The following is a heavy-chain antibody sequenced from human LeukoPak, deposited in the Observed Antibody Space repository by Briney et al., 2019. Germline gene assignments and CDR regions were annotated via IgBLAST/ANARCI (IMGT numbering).Heavy chain of an antibody. CDR2: ISGNGGST. D-gene: IGHD3-3*01. V-gene: IGHV3-64D*09. CDR1: GFTFSRYP. Sequence: GGSLRLSCSASGFTFSRYPMHWVRQAPGKGLEYVSAISGNGGSTYYADSVKGRFTISRDNSKNTLYLQMSSLRTEDTAIYYCVKAQYDFWSGLDYWGQGALVTVSS. CDR3: VKAQYDFWSGLDY. J-gene: IGHJ4*02.